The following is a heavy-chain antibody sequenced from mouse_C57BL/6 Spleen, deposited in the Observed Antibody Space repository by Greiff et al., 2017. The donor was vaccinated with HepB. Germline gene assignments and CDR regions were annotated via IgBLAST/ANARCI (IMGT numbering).Heavy chain of an antibody. Sequence: EVQRVESGGGLVQPGGSLSLSCAASGFTFTDYYMSWVRQPPGKALEWLGFIRNKANGYTTEYSASVKGRFTISRDNSQSILYLQMNALRAEDSATYYCARPLGRGYAMDYWGQGTSVTVSS. J-gene: IGHJ4*01. CDR2: IRNKANGYTT. D-gene: IGHD4-1*01. V-gene: IGHV7-3*01. CDR3: ARPLGRGYAMDY. CDR1: GFTFTDYY.